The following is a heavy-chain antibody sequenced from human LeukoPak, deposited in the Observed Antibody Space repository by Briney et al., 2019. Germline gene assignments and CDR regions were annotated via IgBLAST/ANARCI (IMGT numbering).Heavy chain of an antibody. V-gene: IGHV5-51*01. J-gene: IGHJ4*02. CDR1: GYTFTNWW. CDR3: ARLGGATGNPQDY. CDR2: FYPGDSDT. Sequence: GESLKISCKGSGYTFTNWWIGWVRQMPGKGLGWMGIFYPGDSDTAYSPPFRGQVTISADRSISTAYLQWSSLKASDTGIYYCARLGGATGNPQDYWGQGTLVTVSS. D-gene: IGHD1-26*01.